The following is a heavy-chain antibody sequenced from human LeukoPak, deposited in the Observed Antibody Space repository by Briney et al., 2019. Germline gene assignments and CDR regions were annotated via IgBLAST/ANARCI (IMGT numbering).Heavy chain of an antibody. CDR3: ARDVVPAAHPSNWFDP. CDR2: IYTSGST. J-gene: IGHJ5*02. Sequence: SETLSLTCTVSGGSISSYYWSWIRQPAGKGLEWIGRIYTSGSTNYNPSLKSRVTMSVDTYKNQFSLKLSSVTAADTAVYYCARDVVPAAHPSNWFDPWGQGTLVTVSS. D-gene: IGHD2-2*01. CDR1: GGSISSYY. V-gene: IGHV4-4*07.